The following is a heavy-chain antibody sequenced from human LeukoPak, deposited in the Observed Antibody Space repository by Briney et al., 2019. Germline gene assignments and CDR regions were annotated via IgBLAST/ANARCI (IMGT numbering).Heavy chain of an antibody. CDR2: IYHSGST. Sequence: GSLRLSCAASGFTFSSHWMDWVRQAPGKGLEWIGSIYHSGSTYYEPSLRSRVTISIDTSRNQFSLNLTSVTAADTAVYFCARRDIVKGGFDYWGQGTLVTVSS. D-gene: IGHD3-16*02. J-gene: IGHJ4*02. CDR3: ARRDIVKGGFDY. CDR1: GFTFSSHW. V-gene: IGHV4-39*01.